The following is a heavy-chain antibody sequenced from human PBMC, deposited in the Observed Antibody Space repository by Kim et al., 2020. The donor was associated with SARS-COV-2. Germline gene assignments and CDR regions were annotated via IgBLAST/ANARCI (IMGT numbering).Heavy chain of an antibody. CDR3: ARGTRQWLSRHYYYYMDV. J-gene: IGHJ6*03. Sequence: SETPSLTCAVYGGSFSGYYWSWIRQPPGKGLEWIGEINHSGSTNYNPSLKSRVTISVDTSKNQFSLKLSSVTAADTAVYYCARGTRQWLSRHYYYYMDVWGKGTTVTVS. CDR2: INHSGST. V-gene: IGHV4-34*01. CDR1: GGSFSGYY. D-gene: IGHD6-19*01.